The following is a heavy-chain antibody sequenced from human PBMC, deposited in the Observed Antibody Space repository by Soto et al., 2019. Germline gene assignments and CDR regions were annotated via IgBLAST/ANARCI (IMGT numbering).Heavy chain of an antibody. CDR1: GGSISSSSYY. Sequence: QLQLQESGPGLVKPSETLSLTCTVSGGSISSSSYYWGWIRQPPGKGLEWIGSIYYSGSTYYNPSLKSRVTISVDTSKNQFSLKLSSVTAADTAVYYCARRHCSGGSCYPPYYYYGMDVWGQGTTVTVSS. J-gene: IGHJ6*02. D-gene: IGHD2-15*01. CDR3: ARRHCSGGSCYPPYYYYGMDV. CDR2: IYYSGST. V-gene: IGHV4-39*01.